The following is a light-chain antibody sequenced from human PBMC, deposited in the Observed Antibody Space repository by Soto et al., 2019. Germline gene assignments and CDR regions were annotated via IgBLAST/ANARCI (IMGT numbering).Light chain of an antibody. Sequence: QSVLTQPRSVSGSPGQSATFSCTGTSSDVGAYIYVSWYQQHPGKAPKLIIYDVIKRPSGVPDRFSGSKSGNTASLTISGLQAEDEADYYCCSYAGSYTHVFGTGTKVTVL. CDR3: CSYAGSYTHV. V-gene: IGLV2-11*01. J-gene: IGLJ1*01. CDR2: DVI. CDR1: SSDVGAYIY.